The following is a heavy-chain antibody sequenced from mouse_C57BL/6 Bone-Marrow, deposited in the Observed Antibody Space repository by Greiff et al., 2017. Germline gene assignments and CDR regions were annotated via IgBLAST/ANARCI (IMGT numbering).Heavy chain of an antibody. CDR1: GYTFTSYW. V-gene: IGHV1-55*01. CDR3: ARRDYSNYVGFAY. J-gene: IGHJ3*01. Sequence: QVQLQQSGPELVKPGASVKISCKASGYTFTSYWITWVKQRPGQGLEWIGDIYPGSGSTNYNEKFKSKATLTVDTSSSTAYMQLSSLTSEDSAVYYCARRDYSNYVGFAYWGQGTLVTVSA. D-gene: IGHD2-5*01. CDR2: IYPGSGST.